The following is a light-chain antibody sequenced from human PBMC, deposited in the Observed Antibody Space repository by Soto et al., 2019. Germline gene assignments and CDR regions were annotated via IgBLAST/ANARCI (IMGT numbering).Light chain of an antibody. CDR1: QDVSQS. Sequence: DIQITHSPSTLSSSILDTIIITCRASQDVSQSLAWYQHKPGKAPKLLIYKASSLESGVSSRFSGRGSGTQFTLTINYLQPDDFATYYCQESSSDSYTFGQGTRLEIK. V-gene: IGKV1-5*03. CDR3: QESSSDSYT. CDR2: KAS. J-gene: IGKJ5*01.